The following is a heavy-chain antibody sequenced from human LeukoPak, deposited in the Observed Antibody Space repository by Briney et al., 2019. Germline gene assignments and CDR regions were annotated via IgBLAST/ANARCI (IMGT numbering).Heavy chain of an antibody. V-gene: IGHV4-34*01. CDR3: ERGFSWFGATGICFDY. Sequence: SETLSLTCAVYGGSFSGYYWSWIRQPPGKGLEWIGEINHSGSTNYNPSLKSRVTISVDTSKNQFSLKLSSVAAADTAVYYCERGFSWFGATGICFDYWGQGTLVTVSS. CDR2: INHSGST. CDR1: GGSFSGYY. J-gene: IGHJ4*02. D-gene: IGHD3-10*01.